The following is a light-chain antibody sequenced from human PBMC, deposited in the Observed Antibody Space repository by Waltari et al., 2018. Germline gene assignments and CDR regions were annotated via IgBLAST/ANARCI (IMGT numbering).Light chain of an antibody. CDR3: GTWDSSLSADVV. CDR1: SSHIGNIY. J-gene: IGLJ2*01. Sequence: QSVLTQPPSVSAAPGQKVTISCSGSSSHIGNIYVSWYKQLPGTAPKLLIYDNNKRPSGIPDRFSGSKSGTSATLGITGLQTGDEADYYCGTWDSSLSADVVFGGGTKLTVL. CDR2: DNN. V-gene: IGLV1-51*01.